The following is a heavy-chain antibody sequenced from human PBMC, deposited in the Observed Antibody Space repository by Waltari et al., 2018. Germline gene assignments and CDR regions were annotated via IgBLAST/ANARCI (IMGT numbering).Heavy chain of an antibody. CDR1: GGSINSDDSS. J-gene: IGHJ3*02. Sequence: QLQLQEFGSGLVKPSQTLSLTCAVSGGSINSDDSSWSWIRQPPGKGLEWIGYLYQSGGTYYNPFLTSRVIISIDRSNNQFSLKLSSVTAADTAVYFCAIDFGGAGAVDIWGQGTMVTVSS. CDR3: AIDFGGAGAVDI. CDR2: LYQSGGT. V-gene: IGHV4-30-2*01. D-gene: IGHD2-21*01.